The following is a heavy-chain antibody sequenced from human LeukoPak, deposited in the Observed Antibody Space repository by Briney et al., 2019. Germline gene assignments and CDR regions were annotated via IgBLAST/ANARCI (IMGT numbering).Heavy chain of an antibody. V-gene: IGHV3-23*01. J-gene: IGHJ4*02. D-gene: IGHD5-18*01. CDR3: AKDSGYGPFDY. CDR2: INGSGGST. Sequence: AGGSLRLSCPASGFPFRSYAMSWVRQAPGKGLEWVSAINGSGGSTYYAASVKGRFTTSSDNNNNTLYMQINSLRAEATAEYYCAKDSGYGPFDYWGQGTLVTVSS. CDR1: GFPFRSYA.